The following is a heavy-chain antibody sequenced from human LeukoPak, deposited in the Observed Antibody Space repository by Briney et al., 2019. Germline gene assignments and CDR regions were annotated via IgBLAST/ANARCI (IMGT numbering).Heavy chain of an antibody. Sequence: SETLSLTCTVSGGSISSSSYYWGWIRQPPGKGLEWIGSIYYSGSTYYNPSLKSRVTISVDTSKNQFSLKLSSVTAADTAVYYCARLGDTSGYYYGAFDIWGRGTMVTVSS. CDR2: IYYSGST. J-gene: IGHJ3*02. D-gene: IGHD3-22*01. CDR3: ARLGDTSGYYYGAFDI. V-gene: IGHV4-39*07. CDR1: GGSISSSSYY.